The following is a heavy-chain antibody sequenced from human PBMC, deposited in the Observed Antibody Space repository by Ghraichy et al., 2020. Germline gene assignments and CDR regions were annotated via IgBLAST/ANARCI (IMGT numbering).Heavy chain of an antibody. V-gene: IGHV4-59*01. D-gene: IGHD6-13*01. J-gene: IGHJ4*02. CDR2: FYYNGST. CDR3: ARSSSWPTFDY. Sequence: SETLSLTCTVSGGSISSYYWSWIRQPPGKGLEWIGYFYYNGSTNYNPSLKSRVTISVDTSKNQFSLKLSSVTAADTAVYYCARSSSWPTFDYWGQGTLVTVSS. CDR1: GGSISSYY.